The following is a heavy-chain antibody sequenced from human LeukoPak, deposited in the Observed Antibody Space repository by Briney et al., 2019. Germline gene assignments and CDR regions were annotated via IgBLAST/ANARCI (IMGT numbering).Heavy chain of an antibody. V-gene: IGHV3-33*01. CDR2: ILSDGSKE. Sequence: PGGSLRLSCAASGFTFSSYGMHWVRQAPGKGLEWVAVILSDGSKEFYTDSVKGRFTISRDNSKNTLYLQMNSLRAEDTAMYYCARVSGSRNYYFGAFDIWGQGTMVTVSS. D-gene: IGHD3-10*01. CDR1: GFTFSSYG. CDR3: ARVSGSRNYYFGAFDI. J-gene: IGHJ3*02.